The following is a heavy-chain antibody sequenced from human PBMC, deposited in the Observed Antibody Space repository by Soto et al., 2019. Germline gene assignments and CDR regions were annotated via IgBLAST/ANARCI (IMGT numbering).Heavy chain of an antibody. D-gene: IGHD3-22*01. Sequence: PGGSLRLSCAASGFTFNRYWMSWVRQAPGKGLEWVANIKEDGSAKFYVDPVKGRFSTSRDNGKNSLYLQMNSLRAEDTAVYYCARGYYNDRQGYYADSWGQGTLVTVAS. J-gene: IGHJ4*02. V-gene: IGHV3-7*04. CDR1: GFTFNRYW. CDR3: ARGYYNDRQGYYADS. CDR2: IKEDGSAK.